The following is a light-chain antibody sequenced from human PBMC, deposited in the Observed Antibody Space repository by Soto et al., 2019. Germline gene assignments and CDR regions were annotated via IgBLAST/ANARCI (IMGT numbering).Light chain of an antibody. J-gene: IGKJ2*01. CDR2: GGS. Sequence: EIVLTQSPGTLSLSPGERATLSCRASQSVSSNYLAWYQQKPGQAPRLLIYGGSSRATCIPDRFSGSGSGPDFTLTISRLEPEDFAVYYCQHYGGSPPNTFGQGTKLETK. V-gene: IGKV3-20*01. CDR1: QSVSSNY. CDR3: QHYGGSPPNT.